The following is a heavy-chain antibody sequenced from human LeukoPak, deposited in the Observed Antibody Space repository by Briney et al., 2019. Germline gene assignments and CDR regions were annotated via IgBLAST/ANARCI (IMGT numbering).Heavy chain of an antibody. V-gene: IGHV3-9*01. CDR2: ISWNSGRR. D-gene: IGHD6-13*01. CDR3: ARSWYGDYYFDY. Sequence: GGSLRLSCAASGFTFDDYAMHWVRQAPGKGLEWVSGISWNSGRRDYADSVKGRFTISRDNAKKSLYLQMNSLRAEDTALYYCARSWYGDYYFDYWGQGTLVTVSS. CDR1: GFTFDDYA. J-gene: IGHJ4*02.